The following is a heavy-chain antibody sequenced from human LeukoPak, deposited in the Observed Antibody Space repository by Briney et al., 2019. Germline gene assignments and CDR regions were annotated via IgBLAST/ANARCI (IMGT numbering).Heavy chain of an antibody. CDR2: ISAYNGKT. J-gene: IGHJ3*02. D-gene: IGHD2-2*01. V-gene: IGHV1-18*01. Sequence: GASVKVSCKGSGYTLTSYGISWVRQAPGQGLAGMGWISAYNGKTNYAQKLQGRVTMTTDTSTSTAYMELRSLRSDDTAVYYCARVDRSPDMVVVPAAIIRPGAFDIWGQGTMGTVSS. CDR1: GYTLTSYG. CDR3: ARVDRSPDMVVVPAAIIRPGAFDI.